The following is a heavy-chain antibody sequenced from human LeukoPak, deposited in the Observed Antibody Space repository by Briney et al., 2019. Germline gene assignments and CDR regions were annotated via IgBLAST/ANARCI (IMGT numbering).Heavy chain of an antibody. CDR2: INSDGSNT. V-gene: IGHV3-74*01. D-gene: IGHD6-19*01. J-gene: IGHJ4*02. CDR3: ARVRDISGHWGFLDY. Sequence: QPGGSLRLSCAASGFTFTDYWMHWVRQAPGKGLVWVSRINSDGSNTNYADSVKGRFTISRDNAKNTLYLQMNSLRAEDTAVFYCARVRDISGHWGFLDYWGQGTLVTVSS. CDR1: GFTFTDYW.